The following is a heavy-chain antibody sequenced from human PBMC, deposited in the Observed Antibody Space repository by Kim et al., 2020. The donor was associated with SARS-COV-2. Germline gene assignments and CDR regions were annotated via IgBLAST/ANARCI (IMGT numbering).Heavy chain of an antibody. Sequence: SETLSLTCAVYGGSFSGYYWSWIRQPPGKGLEWIGEINHSGSTNYNPSLKSRVTISVDTSKNQFSLKLSSVTAADTAVYYCARAGVVVPAGPRTTRGRSSSYGMDVWGQGTMVTVSS. J-gene: IGHJ6*02. CDR1: GGSFSGYY. V-gene: IGHV4-34*01. D-gene: IGHD2-2*01. CDR3: ARAGVVVPAGPRTTRGRSSSYGMDV. CDR2: INHSGST.